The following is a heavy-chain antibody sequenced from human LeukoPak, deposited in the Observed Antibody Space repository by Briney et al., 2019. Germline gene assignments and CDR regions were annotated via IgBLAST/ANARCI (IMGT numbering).Heavy chain of an antibody. V-gene: IGHV3-23*01. CDR3: AKGPRRSYEGLGHAFDI. J-gene: IGHJ3*02. CDR2: ISGSGGST. D-gene: IGHD3-16*01. CDR1: GFSFRNFW. Sequence: PGGSLRLSCAASGFSFRNFWMIWVRQAPGKGLEWVSAISGSGGSTYYADSVKGRFTISRDNSKNTLYLQMNSPRAEDTAVYYCAKGPRRSYEGLGHAFDIWGQGTMVTVSS.